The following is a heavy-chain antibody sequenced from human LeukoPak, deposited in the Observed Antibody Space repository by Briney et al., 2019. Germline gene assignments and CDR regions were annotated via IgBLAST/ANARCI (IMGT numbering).Heavy chain of an antibody. CDR3: ARGQRGYSYGWPYFDY. CDR2: IYHSGST. D-gene: IGHD5-18*01. V-gene: IGHV4-30-2*01. Sequence: PSETLSLTCAVSGGSISSGGYSWSWIRQPPGKGLEWIGYIYHSGSTYYNPSLKSRVTIPVDRSKNQFSLKLSSVTAADTAVYYCARGQRGYSYGWPYFDYWGQGTLVTVSS. J-gene: IGHJ4*02. CDR1: GGSISSGGYS.